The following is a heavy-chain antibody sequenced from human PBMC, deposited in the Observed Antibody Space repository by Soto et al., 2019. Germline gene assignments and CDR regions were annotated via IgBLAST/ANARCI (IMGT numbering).Heavy chain of an antibody. CDR2: IYYSGST. V-gene: IGHV4-39*01. CDR1: GGSIRSSSYY. J-gene: IGHJ5*02. Sequence: SETLSLTCPVSGGSIRSSSYYWGWIRQPPGIGRGWIGSIYYSGSTYYNPSLKSRVTISVDTSAHQFSRKLSFVSAADTEVCDCASQTYYYRSGSSDSFDPCGQGTLVTVSS. D-gene: IGHD3-10*01. CDR3: ASQTYYYRSGSSDSFDP.